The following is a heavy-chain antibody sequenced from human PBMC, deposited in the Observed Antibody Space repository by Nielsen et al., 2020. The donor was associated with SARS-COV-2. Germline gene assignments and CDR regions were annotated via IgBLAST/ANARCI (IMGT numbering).Heavy chain of an antibody. V-gene: IGHV3-33*01. Sequence: GESLKISCVASGFSFSNYGMHWVRQAPGKGLEWVAVIWYDGSHGYSADSLKGRFTISRDNSRDTLYLHLNSLRAEDTAVYYCARDRGLGYCDGGHCALAGYWGHGTVVTVSP. CDR1: GFSFSNYG. J-gene: IGHJ4*01. D-gene: IGHD2-15*01. CDR2: IWYDGSHG. CDR3: ARDRGLGYCDGGHCALAGY.